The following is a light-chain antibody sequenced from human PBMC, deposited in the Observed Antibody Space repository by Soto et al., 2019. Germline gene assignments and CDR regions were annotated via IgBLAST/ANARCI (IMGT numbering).Light chain of an antibody. V-gene: IGKV1-8*01. CDR2: AAS. CDR1: QGISSY. CDR3: QQYYSYPLT. Sequence: AIRMTQSPSSFAASTGDRVTSTCRASQGISSYLAWYQQKPGKAPKLLIYAASTLQSGVPSRFSGSGSGTDFTLTTSCLQSEDFATYYCQQYYSYPLTFAGGTKV. J-gene: IGKJ4*01.